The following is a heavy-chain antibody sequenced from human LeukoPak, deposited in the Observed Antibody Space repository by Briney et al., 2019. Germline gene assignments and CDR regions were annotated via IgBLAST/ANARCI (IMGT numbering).Heavy chain of an antibody. CDR2: IAYDGSRA. CDR3: TRYNNDHFDY. Sequence: GGSPRLYCAASGFTVSSNYMSWLRQAPGKGLEGVAVIAYDGSRAFYADSVKGRFTIYRDNSKNTMSVQMDDLRAEDTAVYYCTRYNNDHFDYWGQGTLVTVSS. J-gene: IGHJ4*02. D-gene: IGHD1-14*01. CDR1: GFTVSSNY. V-gene: IGHV3-33*08.